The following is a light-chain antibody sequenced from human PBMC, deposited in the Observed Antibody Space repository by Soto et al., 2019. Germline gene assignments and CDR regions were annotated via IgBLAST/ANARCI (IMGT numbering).Light chain of an antibody. CDR1: HFIMTY. CDR2: SAS. J-gene: IGKJ2*01. V-gene: IGKV1-39*01. Sequence: DIQMTQSPASLSASVGDRVTISCRASHFIMTYLNWYQQTPGKAPKLLIHSASTLQSGVPSRFSGSGSGTDFTLTISGLQPEDFAVYSCQQSSRTPYTFGQGTKLAIK. CDR3: QQSSRTPYT.